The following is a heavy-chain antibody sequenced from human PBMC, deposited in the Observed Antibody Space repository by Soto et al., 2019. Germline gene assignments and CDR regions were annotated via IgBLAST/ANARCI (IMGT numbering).Heavy chain of an antibody. CDR2: IYYSGST. D-gene: IGHD3-16*01. Sequence: QVQLQESGPGLVKPSETLSLTCTVSGGSISSYYWSWIRQPPGKGLEWIGYIYYSGSTNYNPSLKRRVTISVDTSKNQFSLKLSSVTAAETAVYYCARRWGSAFDIWGQGTMVTVSS. V-gene: IGHV4-59*01. J-gene: IGHJ3*02. CDR1: GGSISSYY. CDR3: ARRWGSAFDI.